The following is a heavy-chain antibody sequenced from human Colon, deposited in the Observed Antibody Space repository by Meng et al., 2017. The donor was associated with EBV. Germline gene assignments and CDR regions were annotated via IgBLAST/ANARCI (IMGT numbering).Heavy chain of an antibody. CDR2: QCHADDT. Sequence: LERRESGLGLVKPSQTLSLTCTVSGGSISRTGNCGGWIRQPPGKGLEWIGSQCHADDTYYYTSLMGRVTISVDTSKNQVSLKLTSVTAADTSIYYCASHTFSGNPGGIDSWGQGILVTVSS. J-gene: IGHJ4*02. CDR1: GGSISRTGNC. CDR3: ASHTFSGNPGGIDS. V-gene: IGHV4-39*01. D-gene: IGHD4-23*01.